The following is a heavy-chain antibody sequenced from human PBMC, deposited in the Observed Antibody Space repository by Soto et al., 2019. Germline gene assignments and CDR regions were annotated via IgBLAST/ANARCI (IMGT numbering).Heavy chain of an antibody. J-gene: IGHJ4*02. V-gene: IGHV3-33*07. CDR2: IWYHGIDK. Sequence: QVQLVESGGGVVQPERSLRLSCAASGFTFSRQAMYWVRQAPGRGLEWVAVIWYHGIDKYYADSVKGRFTISRDNSKNTVYLQMNSLRGEDTAVYYCAPGFLGLCTGGNCPLDYWGQGTLVTVSS. CDR3: APGFLGLCTGGNCPLDY. D-gene: IGHD2-15*01. CDR1: GFTFSRQA.